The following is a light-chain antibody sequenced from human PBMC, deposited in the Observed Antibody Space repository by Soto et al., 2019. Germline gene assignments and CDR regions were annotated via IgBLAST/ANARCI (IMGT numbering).Light chain of an antibody. CDR2: AAS. V-gene: IGKV1-9*01. CDR1: QGISSY. J-gene: IGKJ4*01. CDR3: QQLNSYPI. Sequence: QLTQSPSSLSASVGDRVTITCRASQGISSYLAWYQQKPGKAPKLLIYAASTLRSGVPSRFSGSGSGTDFTLTISSLQPEDFATYYCQQLNSYPIFGGGTKVEIK.